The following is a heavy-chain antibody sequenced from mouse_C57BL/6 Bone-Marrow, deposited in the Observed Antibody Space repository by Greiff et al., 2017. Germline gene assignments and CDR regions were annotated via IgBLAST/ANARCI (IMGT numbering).Heavy chain of an antibody. Sequence: EVKLMESGGGLVQPKGSLKLSCAASGFSFNTYAMNWVRQAPGKGLEWVARIRSKSNNYATYYADSVKDRFTISRDDSESMLYLQMNNLKTEDTAMYDCVRQPGYWYFDVWGTGTTVTVSS. CDR3: VRQPGYWYFDV. CDR1: GFSFNTYA. J-gene: IGHJ1*03. CDR2: IRSKSNNYAT. V-gene: IGHV10-1*01.